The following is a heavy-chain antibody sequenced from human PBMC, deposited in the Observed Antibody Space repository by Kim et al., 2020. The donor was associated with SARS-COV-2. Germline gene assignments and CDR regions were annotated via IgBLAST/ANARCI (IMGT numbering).Heavy chain of an antibody. V-gene: IGHV3-9*01. D-gene: IGHD6-6*01. CDR1: GFTFGDYA. Sequence: GGSLRLSCAASGFTFGDYAMHWVRQAPGKGLEWVSGISWNSGSIGYADSVKGRFTISRDNAKNSLYLQMNSLRAEDTALYYCAKVERAARPKGGYFDYWGQGTLVTVSS. CDR3: AKVERAARPKGGYFDY. CDR2: ISWNSGSI. J-gene: IGHJ4*02.